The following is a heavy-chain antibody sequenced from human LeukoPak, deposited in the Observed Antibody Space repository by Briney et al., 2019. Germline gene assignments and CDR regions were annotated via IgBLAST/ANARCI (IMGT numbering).Heavy chain of an antibody. J-gene: IGHJ4*02. CDR2: IEVYNDNT. Sequence: GGSLRLSCAASGFNLGGNALAWVRQAPGKGLEWVSAIEVYNDNTHYADSVRGRFTVSRDTSKSTLFLQMNSLRADDTATYFCAKDIFRWSFDYWAQGVLVTVSS. CDR3: AKDIFRWSFDY. CDR1: GFNLGGNA. D-gene: IGHD2-21*01. V-gene: IGHV3-23*01.